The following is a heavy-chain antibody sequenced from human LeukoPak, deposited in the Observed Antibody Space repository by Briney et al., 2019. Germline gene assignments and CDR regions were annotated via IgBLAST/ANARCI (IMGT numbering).Heavy chain of an antibody. J-gene: IGHJ4*02. V-gene: IGHV4-59*01. Sequence: SETLSLTCTVSGGSISSYYWSWIRQPPGKGLEWIGYIYYSGSTNYNPSLKSRVTISVDTSKNQFSLKLISVTAADTAVYYCASGRITMVREKSYYFDYWGQGTLVTVSS. CDR3: ASGRITMVREKSYYFDY. CDR1: GGSISSYY. CDR2: IYYSGST. D-gene: IGHD3-10*01.